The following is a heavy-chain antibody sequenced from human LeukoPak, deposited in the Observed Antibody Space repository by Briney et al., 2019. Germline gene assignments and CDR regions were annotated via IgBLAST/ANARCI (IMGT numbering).Heavy chain of an antibody. J-gene: IGHJ4*02. V-gene: IGHV3-30*18. CDR1: GFTFSSYG. D-gene: IGHD3-22*01. CDR2: MSYDGSNK. Sequence: PGGSLRLSCAASGFTFSSYGMHWVRQAPGKGLEWVAVMSYDGSNKYYADSVKGRFTISRDNSKNTLYLQMNSLRAEDTAVYYCAKDRGYYDSSGYWEVWGQGTLVTVSS. CDR3: AKDRGYYDSSGYWEV.